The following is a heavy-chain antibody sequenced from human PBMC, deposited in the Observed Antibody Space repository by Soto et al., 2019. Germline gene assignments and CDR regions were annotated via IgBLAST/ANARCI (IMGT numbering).Heavy chain of an antibody. D-gene: IGHD6-6*01. CDR3: ARGPIYSSSSSWFDP. V-gene: IGHV4-59*01. J-gene: IGHJ5*02. CDR2: IYYSGST. Sequence: SETLSLTCTVSGGSISSYYWGWIRQPPGKGLEWIGYIYYSGSTNYNPSLKSRVTISVDTSKNQFSLKLSSVTAADTAVYYCARGPIYSSSSSWFDPWGQGTLVTVSS. CDR1: GGSISSYY.